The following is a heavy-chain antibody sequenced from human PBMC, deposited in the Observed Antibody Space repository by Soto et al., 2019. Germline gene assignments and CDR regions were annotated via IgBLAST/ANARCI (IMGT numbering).Heavy chain of an antibody. D-gene: IGHD3-10*01. Sequence: GESLKISCKGSGYSFTSYWIGWVRQMPGKGLEWMGIIYPGDSDTRYSPSFQGQVTISADKSISTAYLQWSSLRPEDMAAYYCARGSEVWFGELWQWGQGTLVTVSS. CDR3: ARGSEVWFGELWQ. J-gene: IGHJ4*02. CDR1: GYSFTSYW. CDR2: IYPGDSDT. V-gene: IGHV5-51*01.